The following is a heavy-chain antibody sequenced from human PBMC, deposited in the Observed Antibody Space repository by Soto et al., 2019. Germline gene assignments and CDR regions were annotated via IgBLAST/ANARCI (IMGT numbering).Heavy chain of an antibody. J-gene: IGHJ5*02. CDR2: LVPSYVKA. D-gene: IGHD1-1*01. V-gene: IGHV1-69*01. CDR1: GGTFCSHA. CDR3: ATGDPYNGGKWGFNWFDP. Sequence: QVQLVQSGAEVKKPGSSVKVSCKASGGTFCSHAFSWLRQAPGQGLEWMGGLVPSYVKANYAPKFQGRVTITADESTTTVYMELLSLRFEDTALYYCATGDPYNGGKWGFNWFDPWGQGTLVTVSS.